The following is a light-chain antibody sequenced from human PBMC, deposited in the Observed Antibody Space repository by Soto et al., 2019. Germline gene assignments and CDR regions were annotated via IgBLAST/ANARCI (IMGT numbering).Light chain of an antibody. CDR1: QCVSQY. V-gene: IGKV3D-11*01. Sequence: IVLTKSPATLSLSQGEGATLSCRASQCVSQYLVWDQQKPGQAPRLLIYDASNRATGIPARFSGSGPGTDFTLTTSGLEPEDFAVYYCQQRSNWPITFGQGTKVDIK. J-gene: IGKJ1*01. CDR2: DAS. CDR3: QQRSNWPIT.